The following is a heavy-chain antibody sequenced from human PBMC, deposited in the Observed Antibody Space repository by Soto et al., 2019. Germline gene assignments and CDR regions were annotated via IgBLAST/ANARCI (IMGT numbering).Heavy chain of an antibody. CDR1: GFTFSSYG. CDR3: ARDTYYYDSSGFDY. D-gene: IGHD3-22*01. V-gene: IGHV3-33*01. CDR2: IWYDGSNK. J-gene: IGHJ4*02. Sequence: QVQLVESGGGVVQPGRSLRLSCAASGFTFSSYGMHWVRQAPGKGLEWVAVIWYDGSNKYYADYVKGRFTISRDNSKNTLYLQMNSLRAEGTAVYYGARDTYYYDSSGFDYWGQGTLVTVSS.